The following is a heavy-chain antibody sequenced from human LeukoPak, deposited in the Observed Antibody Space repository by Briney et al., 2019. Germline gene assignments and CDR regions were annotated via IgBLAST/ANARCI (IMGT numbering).Heavy chain of an antibody. CDR2: ISCSGGST. D-gene: IGHD3/OR15-3a*01. Sequence: GGSLRLSCAASGFTFSIYVMSWVRQAPGRGLEWVSGISCSGGSTYYADSVKGRFTISRDNSRNTLYLQMNSLRADDTAVYYCAKEVDSANYWGQGTLVTVSS. V-gene: IGHV3-23*01. CDR1: GFTFSIYV. CDR3: AKEVDSANY. J-gene: IGHJ4*01.